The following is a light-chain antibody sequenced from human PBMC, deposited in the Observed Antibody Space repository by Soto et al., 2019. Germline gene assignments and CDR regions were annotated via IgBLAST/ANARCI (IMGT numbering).Light chain of an antibody. CDR3: QHYNSYSEA. CDR1: QTISSW. V-gene: IGKV1-5*03. J-gene: IGKJ1*01. Sequence: DIQMTQSPSTLSGSVGDRVTITCRASQTISSWLAWYQRKPGKAPKLLIYKASTLKSGVPSRFSGSGSGTEFTLTISSLPPDDFATYYCQHYNSYSEAFGQGTKVDIK. CDR2: KAS.